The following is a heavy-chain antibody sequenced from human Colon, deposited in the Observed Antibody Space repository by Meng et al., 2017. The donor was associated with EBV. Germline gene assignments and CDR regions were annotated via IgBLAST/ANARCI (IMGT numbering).Heavy chain of an antibody. J-gene: IGHJ4*02. V-gene: IGHV4-34*02. CDR3: ARTFGYCSNNNCPRTLGY. CDR2: INHSGSA. CDR1: GGSPSGYY. D-gene: IGHD2-2*03. Sequence: QVQRKQVGEGLLKPSETLSLTCGVSGGSPSGYYWSWIRHFPGRTLEFIGDINHSGSANYNPSLRSRVTISVDTSKNQIFLNLHSVTAADTAVYHCARTFGYCSNNNCPRTLGYWGQGTLVTVSS.